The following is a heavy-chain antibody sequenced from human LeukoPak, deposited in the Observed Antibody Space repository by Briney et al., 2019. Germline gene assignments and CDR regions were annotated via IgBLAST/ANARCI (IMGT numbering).Heavy chain of an antibody. CDR1: GGSISSGSYY. CDR3: ARHPPNWGIKYFDL. Sequence: SQTLSLTCTVSGGSISSGSYYWSWIRQPPGKGLEWIGSIYYSGSTYYNPSLKSRVTISVDTSKNQFSLKLSSVTAADTAVYYCARHPPNWGIKYFDLWGRGTLVTVSS. D-gene: IGHD7-27*01. CDR2: IYYSGST. J-gene: IGHJ2*01. V-gene: IGHV4-39*01.